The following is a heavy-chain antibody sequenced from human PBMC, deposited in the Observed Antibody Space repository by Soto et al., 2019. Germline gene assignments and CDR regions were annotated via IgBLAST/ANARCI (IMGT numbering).Heavy chain of an antibody. Sequence: EVQLVESGGGLVQPGGSLRLSCAASGFTFSDHYMDWVRQAPGKGLEWVGRTRNKANSYTTEYAASVKGRFTISRDDSKNSLYLQMNSLKTEDTAVYYCAVRVVIHPPRRGSAFDIWGQGTMVTVSS. V-gene: IGHV3-72*01. D-gene: IGHD3-22*01. J-gene: IGHJ3*02. CDR2: TRNKANSYTT. CDR3: AVRVVIHPPRRGSAFDI. CDR1: GFTFSDHY.